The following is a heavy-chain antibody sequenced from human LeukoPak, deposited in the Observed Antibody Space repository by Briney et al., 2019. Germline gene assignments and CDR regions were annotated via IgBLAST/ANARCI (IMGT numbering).Heavy chain of an antibody. V-gene: IGHV4-39*01. Sequence: SETLSLTCTVSGGSISSSSYYWGWIRQPPGKGLEWIGSIYYSGSTNYNPSLKSRVTISVDTSKNQFSLKPSSVTAADTAVYYCARHSVGATDYWGQGTLVTVSS. CDR3: ARHSVGATDY. CDR2: IYYSGST. CDR1: GGSISSSSYY. D-gene: IGHD1-26*01. J-gene: IGHJ4*02.